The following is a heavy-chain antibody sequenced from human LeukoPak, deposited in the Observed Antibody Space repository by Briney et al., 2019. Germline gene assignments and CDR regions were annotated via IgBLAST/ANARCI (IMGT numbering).Heavy chain of an antibody. V-gene: IGHV3-23*01. CDR1: GFTFSSYA. CDR3: ARGMSATSGYLELEY. J-gene: IGHJ4*02. D-gene: IGHD3-22*01. CDR2: ISGGNT. Sequence: GGSLRLSCAASGFTFSSYAMSWVRQSPGKGLEWVSAISGGNTYSADSVKGRCAISRDNSLQTLFLHMNSLRAEDTAVYYCARGMSATSGYLELEYWGQGALVTVST.